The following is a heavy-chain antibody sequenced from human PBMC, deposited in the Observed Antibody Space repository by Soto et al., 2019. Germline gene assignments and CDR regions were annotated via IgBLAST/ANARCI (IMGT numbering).Heavy chain of an antibody. V-gene: IGHV4-4*07. D-gene: IGHD6-13*01. J-gene: IGHJ5*02. CDR2: VSSTGNT. Sequence: ETLSLTCTVSGGSISNYYWSWIRQPAEKRLEWIGRVSSTGNTYYNPSLKSRVTISVDTSRNQVSLNLTSVTAADTAVYYCARGVPAAGTDWFDPWGQGTLVTVSS. CDR1: GGSISNYY. CDR3: ARGVPAAGTDWFDP.